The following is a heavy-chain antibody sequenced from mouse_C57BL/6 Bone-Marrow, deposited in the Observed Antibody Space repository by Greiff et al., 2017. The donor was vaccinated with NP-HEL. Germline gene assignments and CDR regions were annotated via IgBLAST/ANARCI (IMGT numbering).Heavy chain of an antibody. CDR2: IHPNSGST. J-gene: IGHJ1*03. Sequence: VPLQESGAELVKPGASVKLSCKASGYTFTSYWMHWVKQRPGQGLEWIGMIHPNSGSTNYNEKFKSKATLTVDKSSSTAYMQLSSLTSEDSAVYYCARSWLLPFYWYFDVWGTGTTVTVSS. V-gene: IGHV1-64*01. CDR3: ARSWLLPFYWYFDV. D-gene: IGHD2-3*01. CDR1: GYTFTSYW.